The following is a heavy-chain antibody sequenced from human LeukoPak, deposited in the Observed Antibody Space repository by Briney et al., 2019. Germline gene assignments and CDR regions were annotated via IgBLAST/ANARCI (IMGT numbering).Heavy chain of an antibody. CDR1: Y. CDR3: ARVGVAAKSSRYFDY. V-gene: IGHV4-31*02. J-gene: IGHJ4*02. CDR2: IHNSGST. D-gene: IGHD2-15*01. Sequence: YWIGWIRQHPGKGLEWIGYIHNSGSTYYNPSLKSRITISVDTSKKQFSLKLSSATAADTAVYYCARVGVAAKSSRYFDYWGQGTLVTVSS.